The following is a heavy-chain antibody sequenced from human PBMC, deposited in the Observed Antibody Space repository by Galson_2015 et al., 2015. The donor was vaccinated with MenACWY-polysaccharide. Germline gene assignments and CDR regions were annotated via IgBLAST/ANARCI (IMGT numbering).Heavy chain of an antibody. CDR3: AREPTYSGSFGWFDS. D-gene: IGHD1-26*01. V-gene: IGHV4-61*10. CDR2: MSSNGGA. Sequence: SETLSLTCTVSGGSVNTGDSYWCWIRQPAGKELEWIGFMSSNGGANRNPSLKSRVTISIDTSKNQFSLRLNSVTAADTAMYYCAREPTYSGSFGWFDSWGQGTLVTVSP. J-gene: IGHJ5*01. CDR1: GGSVNTGDSY.